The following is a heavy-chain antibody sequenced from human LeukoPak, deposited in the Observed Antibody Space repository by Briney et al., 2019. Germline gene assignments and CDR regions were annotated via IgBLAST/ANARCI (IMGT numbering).Heavy chain of an antibody. V-gene: IGHV3-48*03. CDR2: ISSSGSTI. D-gene: IGHD3-10*01. J-gene: IGHJ5*02. Sequence: GGSLRLSCAASGFTFSSYEMYWVRQAPGKGLEWVSYISSSGSTIYYADSVKGRFTISRDNAKNSLYLQMNSLRAEDTAVYYCARDFGSGSFWFDPWGQGTLVTVSS. CDR1: GFTFSSYE. CDR3: ARDFGSGSFWFDP.